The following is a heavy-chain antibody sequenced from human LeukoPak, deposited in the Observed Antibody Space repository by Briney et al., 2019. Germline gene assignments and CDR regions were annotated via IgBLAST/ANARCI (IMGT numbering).Heavy chain of an antibody. CDR3: ARSGKYDFWSGYPLGY. Sequence: ASVKVSCKASGYTFTGHYMHWVRQAPGQGLEWMGWINPNSGGTNYAQKFQGRVTMTRDTSISTAYMELSRLRSDDTAVYYCARSGKYDFWSGYPLGYWGQGTLVTVSS. CDR1: GYTFTGHY. V-gene: IGHV1-2*02. J-gene: IGHJ4*02. CDR2: INPNSGGT. D-gene: IGHD3-3*01.